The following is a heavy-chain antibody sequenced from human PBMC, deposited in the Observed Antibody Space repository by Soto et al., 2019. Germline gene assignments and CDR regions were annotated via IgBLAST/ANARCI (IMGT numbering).Heavy chain of an antibody. J-gene: IGHJ6*02. CDR1: GGSISSRSYY. CDR3: ARLHGYCISTSCYGYYGMDV. Sequence: PSETLSLAFTDSGGSISSRSYYWGWIHQPPGKGLEWFGRISYSGSTYYNPSLKSRVTMSVDTSKNQFSLKLSSVTAADTAVYYCARLHGYCISTSCYGYYGMDVWGQGTTVTVSS. V-gene: IGHV4-39*01. CDR2: ISYSGST. D-gene: IGHD2-2*01.